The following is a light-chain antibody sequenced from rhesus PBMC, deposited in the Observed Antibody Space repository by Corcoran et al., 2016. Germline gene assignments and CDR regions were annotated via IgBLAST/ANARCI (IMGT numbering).Light chain of an antibody. CDR1: QSISNW. CDR2: KAS. V-gene: IGKV1-22*01. J-gene: IGKJ2*01. Sequence: DIQMTQSPSSLSASVGDTVTITRRASQSISNWLDWYQQKPGKAPNLLYYKASRLQSGVPSRFSGRGSGTDFTLAISSLQPRYFAAYFCLQCSRIPYSFVQGTKVEI. CDR3: LQCSRIPYS.